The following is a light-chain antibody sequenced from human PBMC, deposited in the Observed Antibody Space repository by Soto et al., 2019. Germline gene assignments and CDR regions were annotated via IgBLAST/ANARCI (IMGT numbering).Light chain of an antibody. J-gene: IGLJ1*01. V-gene: IGLV2-8*01. CDR3: CSSGGSPTYV. CDR1: STDVGGYNY. Sequence: QSVLTQPPSAAGSPGQSVTISCTGTSTDVGGYNYVSWYQQHPGKAPKLMIFEVNKRHSGVSNRFSGSKSGNTASLTISGLKVEDEADYYCCSSGGSPTYVFGTGTKVTVL. CDR2: EVN.